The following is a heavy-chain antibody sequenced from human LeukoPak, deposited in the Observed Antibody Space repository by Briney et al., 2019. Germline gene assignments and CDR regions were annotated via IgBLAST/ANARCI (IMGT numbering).Heavy chain of an antibody. D-gene: IGHD4-17*01. V-gene: IGHV4-59*01. J-gene: IGHJ3*02. Sequence: TSETLSLTCTVSGGSISSYYWSWIRQPPGKGLEWIGYIYYSGSTNYNPSLKSRVTISVDTSKNQFSLKLSSVTAADTAVYYCAREGDYEAFGIWGQGTMVTVSS. CDR1: GGSISSYY. CDR3: AREGDYEAFGI. CDR2: IYYSGST.